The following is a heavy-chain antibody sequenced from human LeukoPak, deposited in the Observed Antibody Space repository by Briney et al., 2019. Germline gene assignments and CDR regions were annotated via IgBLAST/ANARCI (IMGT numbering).Heavy chain of an antibody. CDR1: GGSFSGYY. CDR2: INHSGST. J-gene: IGHJ2*01. D-gene: IGHD4-17*01. V-gene: IGHV4-34*01. CDR3: ARASATTVTTRYFDL. Sequence: SETLSLTCAVYGGSFSGYYWSWIRQPPGKGLEWIGEINHSGSTNYNPSLKSRVTISVDTSKNQFSLKLSSVTAADTAVYYCARASATTVTTRYFDLWGRGTLVTVSS.